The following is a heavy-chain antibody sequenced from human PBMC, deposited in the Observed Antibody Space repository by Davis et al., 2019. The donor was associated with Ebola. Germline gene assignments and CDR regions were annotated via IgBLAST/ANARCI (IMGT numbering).Heavy chain of an antibody. D-gene: IGHD2-2*01. Sequence: GESLKISCVASGFTFSSYAMHWVRQAPGKGLEWVALISFDVNNKYYADSVKGRFTISRDNSNNTLYLQMSSLRPEDTAIYYCARGSRYQLLMPFDYWGQGTLVTVSS. CDR3: ARGSRYQLLMPFDY. CDR1: GFTFSSYA. J-gene: IGHJ4*02. CDR2: ISFDVNNK. V-gene: IGHV3-30-3*01.